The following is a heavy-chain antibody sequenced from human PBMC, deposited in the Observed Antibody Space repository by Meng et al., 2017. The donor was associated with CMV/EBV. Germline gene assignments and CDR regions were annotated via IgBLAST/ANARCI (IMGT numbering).Heavy chain of an antibody. V-gene: IGHV3-11*01. D-gene: IGHD6-13*01. Sequence: GGSLRLSCAASGFTFSDYYMSWIRQAPGKGLEWVSYISSSGSTIYYADSVKGRFTISRDNAKNSLYLQMNSLRAEDTAVYYCARGGAAGRYYYYGMDVWGQGTTVTVSS. CDR1: GFTFSDYY. CDR3: ARGGAAGRYYYYGMDV. CDR2: ISSSGSTI. J-gene: IGHJ6*02.